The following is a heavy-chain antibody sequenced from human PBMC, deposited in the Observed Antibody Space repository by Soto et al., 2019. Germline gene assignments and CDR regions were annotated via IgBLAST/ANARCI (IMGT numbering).Heavy chain of an antibody. D-gene: IGHD2-2*01. CDR2: ISYDGSNK. J-gene: IGHJ6*02. CDR1: GFTFSSYA. CDR3: AGDRAAMRYCDFGMDV. Sequence: QVQLVESGGGVVQPGRSLRLSCAASGFTFSSYAMHWVRQAPGKGLEWVAVISYDGSNKYYADSVKGRFTISRDNSKNTSYLKMKSMRAEDMAVYYCAGDRAAMRYCDFGMDVWGQGTTVTVSS. V-gene: IGHV3-30-3*01.